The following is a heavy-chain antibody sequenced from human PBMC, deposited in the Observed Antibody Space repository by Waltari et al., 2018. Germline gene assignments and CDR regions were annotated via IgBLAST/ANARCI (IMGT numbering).Heavy chain of an antibody. D-gene: IGHD4-17*01. J-gene: IGHJ3*01. V-gene: IGHV3-11*04. CDR1: GFTFRDYY. CDR2: SGGSGNTI. Sequence: QVQLMQSGGGLVKPGGSLRLSCSASGFTFRDYYMTWIRQAPGKGLEWLSDSGGSGNTIYYADSVQGRFIMSRDNANNSRFLQMTSRGVEDTAVYFCARVGTFDSGDHDSFDVWGQGTMVTVSS. CDR3: ARVGTFDSGDHDSFDV.